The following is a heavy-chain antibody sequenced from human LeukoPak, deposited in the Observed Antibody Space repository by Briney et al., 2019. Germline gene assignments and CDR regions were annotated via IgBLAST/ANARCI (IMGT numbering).Heavy chain of an antibody. CDR1: GGSFSGYY. J-gene: IGHJ4*02. V-gene: IGHV4-34*01. CDR3: ARRGRGSDYVWGSYRYPGPFFDY. Sequence: NPSETLSLTCAVYGGSFSGYYWSWIRQPLGKGLEWIGEINHSGSTNYNPSLKSRVTISVDTSKNQFSLKLSSVTAADTAVYYCARRGRGSDYVWGSYRYPGPFFDYWGQGTLVTVSS. D-gene: IGHD3-16*02. CDR2: INHSGST.